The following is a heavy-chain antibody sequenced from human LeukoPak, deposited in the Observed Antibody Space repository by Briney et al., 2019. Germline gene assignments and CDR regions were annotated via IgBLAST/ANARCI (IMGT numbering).Heavy chain of an antibody. D-gene: IGHD6-19*01. V-gene: IGHV4-38-2*02. J-gene: IGHJ3*01. CDR1: GYSLTSGYY. CDR3: ARETEKQWQY. Sequence: SETLSLTCTVSGYSLTSGYYWGWIRQPPGKGLEWIASILHSGSTFYNPSVKSRVTISVDTSKNQFSLTLRSVTAADTAVYYCARETEKQWQYWGQGTMATVSS. CDR2: ILHSGST.